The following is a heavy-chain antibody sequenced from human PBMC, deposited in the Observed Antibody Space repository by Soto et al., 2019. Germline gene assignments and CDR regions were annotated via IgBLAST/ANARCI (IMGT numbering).Heavy chain of an antibody. CDR1: GFAFSAYA. V-gene: IGHV3-23*01. Sequence: EVQLLESGGALVQPGGSLRLSCAASGFAFSAYAMNWVRHTPGKGLEWVSSVSGTGRTTYHADSVKGRFTMSRDNANNSLYLQMNSLIAEDTAVYYCARVGTGSSTPLDIWGQGTMVTVSS. D-gene: IGHD1-7*01. J-gene: IGHJ3*02. CDR3: ARVGTGSSTPLDI. CDR2: VSGTGRTT.